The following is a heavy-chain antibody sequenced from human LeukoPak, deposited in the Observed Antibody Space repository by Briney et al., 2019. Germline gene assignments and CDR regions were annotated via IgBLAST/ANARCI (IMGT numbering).Heavy chain of an antibody. D-gene: IGHD6-6*01. CDR3: ARQRGYSSSSPPHYYYMDV. CDR2: IYPGDSDT. V-gene: IGHV5-51*01. J-gene: IGHJ6*03. Sequence: PGESLKISCKGSGYSFTSYWIGWVRQMPGKGLGWMGIIYPGDSDTRYSPSFQGQVTISADKSISTAYLQWSSLKASDTAMYYCARQRGYSSSSPPHYYYMDVWGKGTTVTVSS. CDR1: GYSFTSYW.